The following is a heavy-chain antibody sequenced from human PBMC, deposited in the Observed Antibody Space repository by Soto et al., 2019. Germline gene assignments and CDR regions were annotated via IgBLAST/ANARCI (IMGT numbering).Heavy chain of an antibody. J-gene: IGHJ4*02. CDR2: ISSSSGPI. V-gene: IGHV3-48*01. CDR1: GFTFNTYS. CDR3: ARDGTPFCSSAGCYDC. D-gene: IGHD2-2*01. Sequence: GGSLRLSCAASGFTFNTYSMHWVRQAPGKGLEWVSYISSSSGPIYYGDSVKGRFTISRDNAKNSLFLQMNGLRAEDTAVYYCARDGTPFCSSAGCYDCWGQGTLVTVSS.